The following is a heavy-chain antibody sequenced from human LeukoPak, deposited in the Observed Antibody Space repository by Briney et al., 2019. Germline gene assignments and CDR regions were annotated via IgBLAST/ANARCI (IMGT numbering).Heavy chain of an antibody. CDR2: IYVGGKT. D-gene: IGHD2-15*01. V-gene: IGHV3-53*01. J-gene: IGHJ4*02. CDR3: AGGLRGGVVAAFDY. Sequence: PGGSLRLSCAASGFTVTTNYMSWVRQAPGKGPEWVSIIYVGGKTYYSDSVKGRFTISRDNSKNTVYLQMNSLRAEDTAVYYCAGGLRGGVVAAFDYWGQGTRVTVSS. CDR1: GFTVTTNY.